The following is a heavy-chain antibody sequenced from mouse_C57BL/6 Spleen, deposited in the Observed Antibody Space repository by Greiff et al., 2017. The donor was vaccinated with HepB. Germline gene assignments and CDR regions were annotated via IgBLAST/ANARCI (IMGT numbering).Heavy chain of an antibody. Sequence: VMLVESGPGLVQPSQSLSITCTVSGFSLTSYGVHWVRQSPGKGLEWLGVIWGGGSTDYNAAFISSLSISKDNSKSQVFFKMNSLQADDTAIYYCARNLGTYFGCWGQGTTLTVAS. CDR2: IWGGGST. CDR1: GFSLTSYG. CDR3: ARNLGTYFGC. J-gene: IGHJ2*01. V-gene: IGHV2-2*01. D-gene: IGHD3-3*01.